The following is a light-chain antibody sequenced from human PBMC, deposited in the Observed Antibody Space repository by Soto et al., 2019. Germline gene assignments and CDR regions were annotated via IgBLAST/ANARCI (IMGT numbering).Light chain of an antibody. J-gene: IGKJ4*01. CDR2: KVS. CDR1: QSLVYRDGNTF. V-gene: IGKV2-30*01. CDR3: MLGTQWPLT. Sequence: DIVLTQSPFSLPVTLGQPASISCRSSQSLVYRDGNTFLNWFHQGPGQSPRRLIYKVSNRDSGVPDRFSGSGSGTAFVLRISRVEAEDVGVYYCMLGTQWPLTFGGGTKVEI.